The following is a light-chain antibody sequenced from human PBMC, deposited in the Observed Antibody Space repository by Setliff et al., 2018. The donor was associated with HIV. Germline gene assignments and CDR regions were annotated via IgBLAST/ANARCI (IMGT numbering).Light chain of an antibody. CDR3: CSYAGSYV. CDR2: EVS. V-gene: IGLV2-23*02. J-gene: IGLJ1*01. CDR1: SSDVGTYNL. Sequence: QSALAQPASVSGSPGPSITISCTGTSSDVGTYNLVSWYQQHPGKAPKLMIYEVSKRPSGVSNRFSGSKSGNTASLTISGLQAEDEADYYCCSYAGSYVFGTGTKVTVL.